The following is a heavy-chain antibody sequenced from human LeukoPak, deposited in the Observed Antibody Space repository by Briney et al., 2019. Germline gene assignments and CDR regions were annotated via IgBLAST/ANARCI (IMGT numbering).Heavy chain of an antibody. V-gene: IGHV1-2*02. CDR1: GYPFTGYY. Sequence: ASVKVSCKASGYPFTGYYMHWARQAPGQGLEWMGWINPNSGGTNYVQKFRGRVAMTRDTSISTAYMELSRLRSDDTAVYYCARDSYYDSSGYYRYWGQGTLVTVSS. D-gene: IGHD3-22*01. CDR2: INPNSGGT. CDR3: ARDSYYDSSGYYRY. J-gene: IGHJ4*02.